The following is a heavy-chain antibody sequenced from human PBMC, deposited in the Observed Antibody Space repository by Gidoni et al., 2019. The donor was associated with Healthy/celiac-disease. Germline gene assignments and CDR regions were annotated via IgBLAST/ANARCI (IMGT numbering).Heavy chain of an antibody. CDR3: GAGATGFDY. D-gene: IGHD1-26*01. V-gene: IGHV4-38-2*01. Sequence: QVQLQESGPGLVKPSETLSLTCAVSGYSISSGYYWGWIRQPPGKGLEWIGSIYHSGSTYYNPSLKSRVTISVDTSKNQFSLKLSSVTAADTAVYYCGAGATGFDYWGQGTLVTVSS. CDR1: GYSISSGYY. CDR2: IYHSGST. J-gene: IGHJ4*02.